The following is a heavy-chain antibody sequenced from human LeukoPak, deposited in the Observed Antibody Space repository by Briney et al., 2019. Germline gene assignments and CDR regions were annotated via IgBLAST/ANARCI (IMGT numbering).Heavy chain of an antibody. CDR2: ISSSSTYI. CDR3: ARVELEAVSYGAADF. J-gene: IGHJ4*02. V-gene: IGHV3-21*01. D-gene: IGHD1-26*01. CDR1: GFTFTSHN. Sequence: PGGSLRLSCAASGFTFTSHNMNWIRQAPGKGLEWVSSISSSSTYINYADSVKGRFTISRDNAKNSLYLQMNSLRAEDTAVYYRARVELEAVSYGAADFWGQGTLVTVSS.